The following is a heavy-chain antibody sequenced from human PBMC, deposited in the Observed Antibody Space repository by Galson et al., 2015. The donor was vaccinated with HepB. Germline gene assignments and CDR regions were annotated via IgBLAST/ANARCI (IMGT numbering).Heavy chain of an antibody. D-gene: IGHD3-22*01. Sequence: SLRLSCAASGFTFSSYGMHWGRQAPGKGLEWVAVISYDGSNKYYADSVKGRFTISRDNSKNTLYLQMNSLRAEDTAVYYCASPLYYYDSSGYYPDYWGQGTLVTVSS. J-gene: IGHJ4*02. CDR3: ASPLYYYDSSGYYPDY. CDR2: ISYDGSNK. V-gene: IGHV3-30*03. CDR1: GFTFSSYG.